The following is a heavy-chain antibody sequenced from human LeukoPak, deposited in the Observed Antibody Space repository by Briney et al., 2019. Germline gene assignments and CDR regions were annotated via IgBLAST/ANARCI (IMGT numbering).Heavy chain of an antibody. CDR1: GYTFTSYD. D-gene: IGHD5-12*01. CDR3: ARGGAGTAYYDWDFFRFDY. Sequence: ASVKVSCKASGYTFTSYDINWVRQATGQGLEWMGWMNPNSGNTGYAQKFQGRVTMTRNTSISTAYMELSSLRSGDTAVYYCARGGAGTAYYDWDFFRFDYWGQGTLVTVSS. J-gene: IGHJ4*02. V-gene: IGHV1-8*01. CDR2: MNPNSGNT.